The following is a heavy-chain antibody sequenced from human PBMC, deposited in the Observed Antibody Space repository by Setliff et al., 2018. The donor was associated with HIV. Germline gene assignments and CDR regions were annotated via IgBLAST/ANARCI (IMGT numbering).Heavy chain of an antibody. J-gene: IGHJ6*03. V-gene: IGHV4-59*11. CDR2: IYYSGST. CDR3: ARGFGSSWGGNYYYYYMEV. D-gene: IGHD6-13*01. Sequence: SETLSLTCTVSGGSISSHCWSWIRQPPGKGLEWIGYIYYSGSTNYNPSLKSRVTISVDTSKNQFSLKLSSVTAADTAVYYCARGFGSSWGGNYYYYYMEVWGKGTTVTVSS. CDR1: GGSISSHC.